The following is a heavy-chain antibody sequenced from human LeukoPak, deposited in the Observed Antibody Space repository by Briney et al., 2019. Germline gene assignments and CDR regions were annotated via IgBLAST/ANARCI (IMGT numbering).Heavy chain of an antibody. V-gene: IGHV4-61*02. CDR1: GGSISSGSYY. J-gene: IGHJ4*02. CDR2: IYTSGST. CDR3: AGEYYDILTGYYY. Sequence: SETLFLTCTVSGGSISSGSYYWSWIRQPAGKGLEWIGRIYTSGSTNYNPSLKGRVTISVDTSKNQFSLKLSSVTAADTAVYYCAGEYYDILTGYYYWGQGTLVTVSS. D-gene: IGHD3-9*01.